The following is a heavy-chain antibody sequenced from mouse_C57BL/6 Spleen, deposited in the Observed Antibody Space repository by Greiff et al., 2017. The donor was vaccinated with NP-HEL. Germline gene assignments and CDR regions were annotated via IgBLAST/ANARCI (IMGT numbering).Heavy chain of an antibody. CDR2: IHPNSGST. CDR3: ARTPPITTVVPFDY. CDR1: GYTFTSYW. J-gene: IGHJ2*01. Sequence: VQLQQPGAELVKPGASVKLPCKASGYTFTSYWMHWVKQRPGQGLEWIGMIHPNSGSTNYNEKFKSKATLTVDKSSSTAYMQLSSLTSEDSAVYYCARTPPITTVVPFDYWGQGTTLTVSS. V-gene: IGHV1-64*01. D-gene: IGHD1-1*01.